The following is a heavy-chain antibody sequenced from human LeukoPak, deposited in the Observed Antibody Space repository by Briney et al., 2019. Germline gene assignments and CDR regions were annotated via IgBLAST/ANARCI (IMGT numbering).Heavy chain of an antibody. J-gene: IGHJ5*02. CDR3: ARKEGRVFRGKWFDP. Sequence: SETLSLTCAVYGGSFSGYYWSWNRQPPGKGLEWIGEINHSGSTNYNPSLKSRVTISVDTSKNQFSLKLSSVTAADTAVYYCARKEGRVFRGKWFDPWGQGTLVTVSS. D-gene: IGHD3-10*01. V-gene: IGHV4-34*01. CDR2: INHSGST. CDR1: GGSFSGYY.